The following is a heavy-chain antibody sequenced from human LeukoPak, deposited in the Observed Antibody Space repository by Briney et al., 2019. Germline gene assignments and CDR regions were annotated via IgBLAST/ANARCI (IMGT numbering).Heavy chain of an antibody. V-gene: IGHV1-69*05. D-gene: IGHD5-12*01. CDR1: GGTFSSYA. CDR3: ARDSSATGDY. CDR2: IIPIFGTA. Sequence: ASVKVSCKASGGTFSSYAISWVRQAPGQGLEWMGGIIPIFGTANYAQKFQGRVTMTRDTSTSTVYMELSSLRSEDTAVYYCARDSSATGDYWGQGTLVTVSS. J-gene: IGHJ4*02.